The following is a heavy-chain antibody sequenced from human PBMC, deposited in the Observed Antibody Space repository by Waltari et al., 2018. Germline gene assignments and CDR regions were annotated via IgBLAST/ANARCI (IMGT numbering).Heavy chain of an antibody. V-gene: IGHV1-69-2*01. CDR1: GYTFTDYY. Sequence: EVQLVQPGAEVKKPGPTVKISCKVSGYTFTDYYMHWVQQAPGKGLEWMGLVDPEDGEKRSAEKFQGRVTITADTSTDTAYMELSSLRSEDTAVYYCATMENPHRTWFDPWGQGTLVTVSS. J-gene: IGHJ5*02. CDR3: ATMENPHRTWFDP. CDR2: VDPEDGEK. D-gene: IGHD3-3*01.